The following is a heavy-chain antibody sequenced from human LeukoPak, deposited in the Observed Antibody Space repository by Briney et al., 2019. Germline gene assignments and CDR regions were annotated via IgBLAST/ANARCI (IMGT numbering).Heavy chain of an antibody. Sequence: ASVKVSCKASGYTFTSYGISWVRQAPGQGLEWMGWISAYNGNTNYAQKLQGRVTMTTDTSTSTAYMELRSLRSDDTAVYYCARDRISDTVVTTYYYYVMDVWGQGTTVTVSS. CDR2: ISAYNGNT. D-gene: IGHD2-21*02. J-gene: IGHJ6*02. CDR3: ARDRISDTVVTTYYYYVMDV. V-gene: IGHV1-18*01. CDR1: GYTFTSYG.